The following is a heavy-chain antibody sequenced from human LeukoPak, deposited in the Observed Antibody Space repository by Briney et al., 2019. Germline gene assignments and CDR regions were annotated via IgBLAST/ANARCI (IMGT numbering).Heavy chain of an antibody. J-gene: IGHJ5*02. CDR3: AKDLEQSYIGWSTIYDA. Sequence: GGSLRLSCAASGFTFISYAMSWVRQVPGKRLEWVSAISSDASTTGYADSVKGRFTISRDNSKSTMYLQMNSLRAEDTAVYYCAKDLEQSYIGWSTIYDAWGQGSLVTVSP. D-gene: IGHD6-19*01. CDR1: GFTFISYA. CDR2: ISSDASTT. V-gene: IGHV3-23*01.